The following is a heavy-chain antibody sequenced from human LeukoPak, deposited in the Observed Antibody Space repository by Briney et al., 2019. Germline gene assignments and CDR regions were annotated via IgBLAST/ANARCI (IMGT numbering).Heavy chain of an antibody. CDR1: GFTFGSYS. V-gene: IGHV3-21*04. CDR2: ISSSSSYI. CDR3: AKDPGDYDDYFDY. J-gene: IGHJ4*02. D-gene: IGHD4-17*01. Sequence: GGSLRLSCAASGFTFGSYSMNWVRQAPGKGLEWVSFISSSSSYIYYADSVKGRFTISRDNSKNTLYLQMNSLRAEDTAVYYCAKDPGDYDDYFDYWGQGTLVTVSS.